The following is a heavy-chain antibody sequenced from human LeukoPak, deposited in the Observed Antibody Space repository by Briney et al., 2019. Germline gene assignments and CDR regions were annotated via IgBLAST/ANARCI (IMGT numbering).Heavy chain of an antibody. CDR2: IRYDGSNK. V-gene: IGHV3-30*02. CDR3: AKVSSGYSYGYDAFDI. Sequence: GGSLRLSCAASGFTFSTYSMHWVRQAPGKGLEWVAFIRYDGSNKYYADSVKGRFTISRDNSKNTLYLQMNSLRAEDTAVYYCAKVSSGYSYGYDAFDIWGQGTMVTVSS. J-gene: IGHJ3*02. D-gene: IGHD5-18*01. CDR1: GFTFSTYS.